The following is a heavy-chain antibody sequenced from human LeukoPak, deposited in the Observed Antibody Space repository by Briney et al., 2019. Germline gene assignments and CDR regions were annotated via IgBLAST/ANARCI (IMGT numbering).Heavy chain of an antibody. Sequence: GGSLRLSCAASGFTFSNYAMSWVRQAPGRGLEWVSAISGSSGLTYYADSVKGRFTISRDNSKNTLYLQMNSLRAEDTAVYYCACRGESANYGDYRFDYWGQGTLVTVSS. CDR2: ISGSSGLT. V-gene: IGHV3-23*01. D-gene: IGHD4-17*01. CDR3: ACRGESANYGDYRFDY. CDR1: GFTFSNYA. J-gene: IGHJ4*02.